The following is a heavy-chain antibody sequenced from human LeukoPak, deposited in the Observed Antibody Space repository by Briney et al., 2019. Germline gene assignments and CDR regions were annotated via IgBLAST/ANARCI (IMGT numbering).Heavy chain of an antibody. CDR1: GFTFSSYG. CDR3: AKDGRSSTDRPFDY. J-gene: IGHJ4*02. Sequence: GGSLRLSCAASGFTFSSYGMHWVRQAPGKGLEWVAFIRYDGSNKYYADSVKGRFTISRDNSKNTLYLQMNSLRAEDTAVYYCAKDGRSSTDRPFDYWGQGTLVTVSS. CDR2: IRYDGSNK. D-gene: IGHD2-2*01. V-gene: IGHV3-30*02.